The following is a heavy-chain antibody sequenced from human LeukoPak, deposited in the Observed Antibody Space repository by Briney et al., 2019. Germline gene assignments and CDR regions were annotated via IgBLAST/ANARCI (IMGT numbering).Heavy chain of an antibody. Sequence: GASVKVSCKASGYTLTTYGINWVRQAPGQGLEWMGWISAYNGNTNYAQRFQGRVTMTTDTSTSTAYMELRSLRSDDTAVYYCARDMSGSYPTRFDPWGQGTLVTVSS. CDR1: GYTLTTYG. CDR2: ISAYNGNT. CDR3: ARDMSGSYPTRFDP. D-gene: IGHD1-26*01. J-gene: IGHJ5*02. V-gene: IGHV1-18*01.